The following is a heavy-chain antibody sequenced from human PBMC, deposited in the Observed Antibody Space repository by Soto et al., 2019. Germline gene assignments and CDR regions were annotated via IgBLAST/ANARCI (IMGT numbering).Heavy chain of an antibody. V-gene: IGHV4-34*01. Sequence: TLSLTCAVYGGSFNNFFWSWIRQSPGKGLEWIGEINHTGSTNYNPSLKSRVTISVDTSKNQFSLRLSSVTAADTAVYYCASQVGVPSNWVGVAWGQGTLVTVLL. CDR3: ASQVGVPSNWVGVA. D-gene: IGHD6-13*01. CDR2: INHTGST. CDR1: GGSFNNFF. J-gene: IGHJ5*02.